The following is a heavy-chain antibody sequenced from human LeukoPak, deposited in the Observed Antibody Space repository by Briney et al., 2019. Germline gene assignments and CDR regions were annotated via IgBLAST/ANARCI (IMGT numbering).Heavy chain of an antibody. Sequence: SETLSLTCTVSGGSIRSSHWSWIRQPPGKGLEFVGYIYYSGTSNYNPSLKSRVTMSVDTSNNQFSLKLNSVTAADTAVYYCAKAAGYSTIYWFDPWGQGTLVTVSS. D-gene: IGHD6-13*01. CDR3: AKAAGYSTIYWFDP. CDR2: IYYSGTS. J-gene: IGHJ5*02. CDR1: GGSIRSSH. V-gene: IGHV4-59*01.